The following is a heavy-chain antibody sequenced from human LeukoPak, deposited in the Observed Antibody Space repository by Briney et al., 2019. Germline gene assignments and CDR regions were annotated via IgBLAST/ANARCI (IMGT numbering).Heavy chain of an antibody. CDR2: ISYDGSNK. Sequence: GGSLRLSCAASGFTFSSYGMHWVRQAPGKGLEWVAVISYDGSNKYYADSVKGRFTISRDNSKNTLYLQMNSLRAEDTAVYYCARRVFGELFFDYWGQGTLVTVSS. V-gene: IGHV3-30*03. D-gene: IGHD3-10*02. J-gene: IGHJ4*02. CDR3: ARRVFGELFFDY. CDR1: GFTFSSYG.